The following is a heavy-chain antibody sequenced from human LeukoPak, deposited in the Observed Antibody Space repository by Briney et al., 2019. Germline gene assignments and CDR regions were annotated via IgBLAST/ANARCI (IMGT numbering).Heavy chain of an antibody. V-gene: IGHV3-21*01. D-gene: IGHD6-6*01. CDR1: GFTFSSYS. J-gene: IGHJ4*02. CDR2: ISSSSSYI. Sequence: GGSLRLSCAASGFTFSSYSMNWVRQAPGKGLEWVSSISSSSSYIYYADSVKGRFTISRDNSKNTLYLQMNSLRTEDTAVYYCARSISSRVYYFDYWGQGSLVTVSS. CDR3: ARSISSRVYYFDY.